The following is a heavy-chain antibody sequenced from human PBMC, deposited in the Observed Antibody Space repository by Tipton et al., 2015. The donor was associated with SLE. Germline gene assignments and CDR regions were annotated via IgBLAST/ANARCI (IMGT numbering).Heavy chain of an antibody. D-gene: IGHD6-13*01. CDR3: AKDIGSSWDGWFDP. V-gene: IGHV3-43*01. Sequence: SLRLSCAASGFTFDDYTMHWVRQAPGKGLEWVSLISWDGGSTYYADSVKGRFTISRDNSKNSLYLQMNSLRAEDTALYYCAKDIGSSWDGWFDPWGQGTLVTVSS. CDR2: ISWDGGST. CDR1: GFTFDDYT. J-gene: IGHJ5*02.